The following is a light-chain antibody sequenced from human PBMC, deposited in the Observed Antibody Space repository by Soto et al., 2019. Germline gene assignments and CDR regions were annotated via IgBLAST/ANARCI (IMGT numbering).Light chain of an antibody. CDR2: DAT. CDR3: QQRTNWLT. CDR1: QIVTWY. Sequence: EIVLTQSPATLSLSPGERATLSCRASQIVTWYLAWYQQKPGQAPRLLIYDATNRATGLPARFSGSGSGTDFTPTISILEAEDFAVYYCQQRTNWLTFGGGTRVEI. V-gene: IGKV3-11*01. J-gene: IGKJ4*01.